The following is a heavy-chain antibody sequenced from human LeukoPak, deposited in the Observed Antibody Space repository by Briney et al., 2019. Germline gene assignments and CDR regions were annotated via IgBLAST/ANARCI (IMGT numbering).Heavy chain of an antibody. Sequence: ASVKVSCKPSGYTFTSFGLSWVRQAPGQGLEWMGWISVYNDNTNYAQKFQGRVTMTRDTSTRTVYMELSSLRSEDTAVYYCARDGTAGELFDYWGQGTLVTVSS. J-gene: IGHJ4*02. V-gene: IGHV1-18*01. CDR2: ISVYNDNT. D-gene: IGHD3-10*01. CDR3: ARDGTAGELFDY. CDR1: GYTFTSFG.